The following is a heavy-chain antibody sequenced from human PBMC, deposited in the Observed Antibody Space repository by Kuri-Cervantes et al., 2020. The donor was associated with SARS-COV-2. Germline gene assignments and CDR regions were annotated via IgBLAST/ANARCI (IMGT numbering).Heavy chain of an antibody. Sequence: SCNASVGTFSSYAMHWVRQAPGKGLEWVAVISYDESNKYYADSVKGRFTISRDNSKNTLYLQMNSLRAEDTAVYYCARDSGYSYVSDYWGQGTLVTVSS. CDR1: VGTFSSYA. J-gene: IGHJ4*02. CDR2: ISYDESNK. CDR3: ARDSGYSYVSDY. V-gene: IGHV3-30-3*01. D-gene: IGHD5-18*01.